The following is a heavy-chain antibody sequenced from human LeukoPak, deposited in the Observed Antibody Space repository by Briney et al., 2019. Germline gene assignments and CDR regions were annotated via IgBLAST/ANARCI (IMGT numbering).Heavy chain of an antibody. V-gene: IGHV3-7*03. J-gene: IGHJ4*02. CDR2: IKQDGSEK. CDR1: GFTFSRNW. CDR3: ASLFRSGPFPFDY. Sequence: GGSLRLSCAASGFTFSRNWMSWVRQAPGKGLEWVANIKQDGSEKYYVDSVKGRFTISRDNAKNSLYLQMNSLRSEDTAVYYCASLFRSGPFPFDYWGQGTLVTVSS. D-gene: IGHD6-19*01.